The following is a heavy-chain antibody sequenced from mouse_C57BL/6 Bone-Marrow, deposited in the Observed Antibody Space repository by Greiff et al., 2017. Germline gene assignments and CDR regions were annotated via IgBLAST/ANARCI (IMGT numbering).Heavy chain of an antibody. V-gene: IGHV2-6*03. CDR3: ATGNYGYFDV. D-gene: IGHD2-1*01. CDR2: IWSDGST. CDR1: GFSLPSYG. J-gene: IGHJ1*03. Sequence: VQLQQSGPGLVAPSQSLSITCTVSGFSLPSYGVHWVRQPPGKGLAWLVVIWSDGSTTYNSALKSRLSISKDNSKSQVFLKMNSLQTYDTAMYYCATGNYGYFDVWGTGTTVTVSS.